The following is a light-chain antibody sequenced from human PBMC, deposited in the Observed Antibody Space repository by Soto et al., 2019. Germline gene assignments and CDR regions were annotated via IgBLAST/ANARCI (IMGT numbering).Light chain of an antibody. V-gene: IGKV1-5*03. CDR3: QQYNSYPLT. CDR2: KAS. CDR1: QSINSW. J-gene: IGKJ4*01. Sequence: DIQMTQSPSALSSSVGDRVTITCRASQSINSWLAWYQQKSGKAPKLLIYKASSLESGVPSRFSGSGSGKEFTLIISRLQHDDFATYCCQQYNSYPLTFGGGTKVEIK.